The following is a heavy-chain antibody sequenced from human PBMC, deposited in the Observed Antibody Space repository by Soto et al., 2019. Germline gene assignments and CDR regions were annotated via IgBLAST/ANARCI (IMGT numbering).Heavy chain of an antibody. CDR3: AKGERREPPDS. D-gene: IGHD1-26*01. CDR1: GFTFSAYV. V-gene: IGHV3-30*18. CDR2: ISDDGNKK. J-gene: IGHJ4*02. Sequence: QVQLVESGGGVVQPGRSLSLSCAASGFTFSAYVMQWVRQAPDKGLEWLAVISDDGNKKYYADSVKGRFTVSRDNSKNTLYLQMNSRRVEDTAVYYCAKGERREPPDSWGQGTLVTVSA.